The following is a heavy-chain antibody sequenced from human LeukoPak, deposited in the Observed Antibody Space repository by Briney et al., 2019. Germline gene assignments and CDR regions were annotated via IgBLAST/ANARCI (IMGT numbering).Heavy chain of an antibody. J-gene: IGHJ3*01. V-gene: IGHV3-30-3*01. CDR1: GFTFSSYA. CDR3: AKGRLTLGFS. CDR2: ISYDGSNK. Sequence: GGSLRLSCAASGFTFSSYAMHWVRQAPGKGLEWVAVISYDGSNKYYADSVKGRFTISRDNSKNTLYLQMNSLRAEDTAVYYCAKGRLTLGFSWGQGTMVTVSS. D-gene: IGHD4/OR15-4a*01.